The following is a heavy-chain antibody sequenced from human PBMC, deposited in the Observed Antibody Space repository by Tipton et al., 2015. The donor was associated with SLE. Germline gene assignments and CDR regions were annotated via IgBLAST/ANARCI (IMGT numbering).Heavy chain of an antibody. V-gene: IGHV4-34*01. D-gene: IGHD6-19*01. J-gene: IGHJ5*02. CDR1: GGSISSHY. CDR2: INHSGST. Sequence: TLSLTCTVSGGSISSHYWSWIRQPPGKGLEWIGEINHSGSTNYNPSLKSRVTISVDTSKNQFSLKLSSVTAADTAVYYCARDSSGWYGHWGQGTRVTVSS. CDR3: ARDSSGWYGH.